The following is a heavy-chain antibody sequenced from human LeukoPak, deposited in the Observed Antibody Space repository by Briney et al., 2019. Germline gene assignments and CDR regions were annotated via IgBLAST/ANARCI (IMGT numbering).Heavy chain of an antibody. D-gene: IGHD3-22*01. CDR1: GGSISNYY. V-gene: IGHV4-59*01. CDR2: IYYSGST. J-gene: IGHJ6*03. CDR3: ATIINITMIDNYYMDV. Sequence: SETLPLTCTVSGGSISNYYWSWIRQPPGKGLEWIGYIYYSGSTTYNPSLKSRVTMSVDTSNNQFSLKLSSVTAADTAVYYCATIINITMIDNYYMDVWGKGTTVTVSS.